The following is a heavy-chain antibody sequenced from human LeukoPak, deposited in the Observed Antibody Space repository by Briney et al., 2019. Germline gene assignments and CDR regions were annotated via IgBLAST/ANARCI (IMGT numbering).Heavy chain of an antibody. Sequence: SETLSLTCAVYGGSFSGYYWSWIRQPPGKGLEWIGEINHSGSTNYNPSLESRVTISVDTSKNQFSLKLSSVTAADTAVYYCARTSEGGYTLREYNWFDPWGQGTLVTVSS. J-gene: IGHJ5*02. CDR2: INHSGST. CDR1: GGSFSGYY. V-gene: IGHV4-34*01. CDR3: ARTSEGGYTLREYNWFDP. D-gene: IGHD5-12*01.